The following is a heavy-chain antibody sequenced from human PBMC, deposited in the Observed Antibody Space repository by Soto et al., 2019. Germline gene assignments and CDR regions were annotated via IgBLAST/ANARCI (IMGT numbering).Heavy chain of an antibody. CDR2: IIPIFGST. D-gene: IGHD3-3*01. V-gene: IGHV1-69*12. J-gene: IGHJ6*02. Sequence: QVQLVQSGAEVKKPGSSVKVSCKASGGTFSSYAISWVRQAPGQGLEWMGGIIPIFGSTNYAQKVQGRVTITADESTSTAYMELSSLRSEDTAVYYCARGGLRFLDCAMDVWGQGTTVTVSS. CDR3: ARGGLRFLDCAMDV. CDR1: GGTFSSYA.